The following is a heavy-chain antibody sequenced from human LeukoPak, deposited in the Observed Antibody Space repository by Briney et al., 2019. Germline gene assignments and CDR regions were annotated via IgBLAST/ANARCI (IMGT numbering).Heavy chain of an antibody. J-gene: IGHJ4*02. V-gene: IGHV1-2*02. Sequence: ASVKVSCKASGYSFTGYYMHWVRQAPGQGLEWMGWINPNSGGTKYAQKFKGRVTMTRDTSTSTVYMELSSLRSEDTAVYYCARVQIAVASFDYWGQGTLVTVSS. D-gene: IGHD6-19*01. CDR3: ARVQIAVASFDY. CDR2: INPNSGGT. CDR1: GYSFTGYY.